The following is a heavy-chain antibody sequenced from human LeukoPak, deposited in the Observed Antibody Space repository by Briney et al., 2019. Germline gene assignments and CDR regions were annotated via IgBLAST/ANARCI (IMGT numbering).Heavy chain of an antibody. CDR2: MNPNSGNT. CDR1: GYTFTSYD. V-gene: IGHV1-8*01. Sequence: GASVKVSRKASGYTFTSYDINWVRQATGQGLEWMGWMNPNSGNTGYAQKFQGRVTMTRNTSISTAYMELSSLRSEDTAVYYCARGHSSSWWAFDYWGQGTLVTVSS. D-gene: IGHD6-13*01. J-gene: IGHJ4*02. CDR3: ARGHSSSWWAFDY.